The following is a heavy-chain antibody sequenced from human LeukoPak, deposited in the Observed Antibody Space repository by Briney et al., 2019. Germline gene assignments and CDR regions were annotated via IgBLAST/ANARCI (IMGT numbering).Heavy chain of an antibody. Sequence: ASVKVSCKASGYTFTGYYMHWVRQAPGQGLEWMGWINPNSGGTNYAQRFQGRVTMTRDTSISTAYMELSRLRSDDTAVYYCARNYGDYIGFEYWGQGTLVTVSS. J-gene: IGHJ4*02. CDR3: ARNYGDYIGFEY. V-gene: IGHV1-2*02. CDR2: INPNSGGT. CDR1: GYTFTGYY. D-gene: IGHD4-17*01.